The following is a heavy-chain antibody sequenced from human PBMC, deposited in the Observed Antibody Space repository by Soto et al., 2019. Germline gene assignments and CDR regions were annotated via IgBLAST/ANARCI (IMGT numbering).Heavy chain of an antibody. V-gene: IGHV4-59*08. J-gene: IGHJ4*02. CDR1: GGSISSYY. D-gene: IGHD3-9*01. Sequence: SETLSLTCTVSGGSISSYYWSWIRQPPGKGLEWIGYIYYSGSTNYNPSFKSRVTISVDTSKNQFSLKLSSVTAADTAVYYCARLRYNILTGYYFDYWGQGTLVTVSS. CDR3: ARLRYNILTGYYFDY. CDR2: IYYSGST.